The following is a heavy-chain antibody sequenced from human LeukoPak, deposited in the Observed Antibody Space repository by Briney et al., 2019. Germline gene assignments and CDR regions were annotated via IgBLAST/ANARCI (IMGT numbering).Heavy chain of an antibody. Sequence: ASVKVTCKASGGTFSSYAISWVRQAPGQGLEWMGGIIPIFGTANYAQKCQGRVTITADESTSTAYMELRSLRSDDTAIYYCARGSYFDYWGQGTLVTVSS. J-gene: IGHJ4*02. CDR2: IIPIFGTA. CDR1: GGTFSSYA. CDR3: ARGSYFDY. V-gene: IGHV1-69*13.